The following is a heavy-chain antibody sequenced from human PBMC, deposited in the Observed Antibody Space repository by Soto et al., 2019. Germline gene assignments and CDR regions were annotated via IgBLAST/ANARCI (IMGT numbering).Heavy chain of an antibody. D-gene: IGHD2-15*01. J-gene: IGHJ4*02. CDR2: ISGSGGST. CDR1: GFTFSSYA. CDR3: AKDDIVVVVAAEPGQNFDY. Sequence: GGSLRLSCAASGFTFSSYAMSWVRQAPGKGLEWVSAISGSGGSTYYADSVKGRFTISRDNSKNTLYLQMNSLRAEDTAVYYCAKDDIVVVVAAEPGQNFDYWGQGTQVTVSS. V-gene: IGHV3-23*01.